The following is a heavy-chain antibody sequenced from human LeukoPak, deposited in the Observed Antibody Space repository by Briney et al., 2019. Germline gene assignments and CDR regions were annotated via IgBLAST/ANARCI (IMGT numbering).Heavy chain of an antibody. CDR3: ARAGYSYGYYYYGMDV. CDR2: ISYDGGNK. J-gene: IGHJ6*02. D-gene: IGHD5-18*01. Sequence: GGSLRLSCAASGFTFSSYAMHWVRQAPGKGLEWVAVISYDGGNKYYADSVKGRFTISRDNSKNTLYLQMNSLRAEDTAVYYCARAGYSYGYYYYGMDVWGQGTTVTVSS. V-gene: IGHV3-30*04. CDR1: GFTFSSYA.